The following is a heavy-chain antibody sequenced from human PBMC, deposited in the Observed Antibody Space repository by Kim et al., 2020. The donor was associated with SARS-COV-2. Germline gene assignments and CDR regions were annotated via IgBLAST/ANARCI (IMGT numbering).Heavy chain of an antibody. Sequence: GGSLRLSCAASGFSFTSYTMTWVRQAPGKGLEWVSSISDTDDRTFYADSVKGRFAVSRDNSKDTLFLQMNSLRADDTAIYYCVKDRCTAGCLFVFGDGLDVWGQGTTVTVS. CDR1: GFSFTSYT. V-gene: IGHV3-23*01. CDR3: VKDRCTAGCLFVFGDGLDV. CDR2: ISDTDDRT. J-gene: IGHJ6*02. D-gene: IGHD2-8*02.